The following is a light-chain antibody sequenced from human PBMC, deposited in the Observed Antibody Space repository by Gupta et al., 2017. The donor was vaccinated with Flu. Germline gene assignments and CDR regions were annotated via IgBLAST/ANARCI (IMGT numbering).Light chain of an antibody. CDR3: SSFTLRSLVI. CDR2: DVS. Sequence: SITIPCTGTSSDVGGYSWVAWYQQHPGKAPTLMIYDVSNRPSGVSSRFSGSKSGNTASLTISGRQAEDEADYYCSSFTLRSLVIFGGGTKLTVL. J-gene: IGLJ2*01. V-gene: IGLV2-14*03. CDR1: SSDVGGYSW.